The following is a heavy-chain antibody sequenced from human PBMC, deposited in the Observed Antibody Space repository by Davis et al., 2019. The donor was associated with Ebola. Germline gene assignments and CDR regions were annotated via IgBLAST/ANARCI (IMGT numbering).Heavy chain of an antibody. CDR3: ARPGGGWTPDGFDI. CDR1: GGSISSYY. Sequence: SETLSLTCTVSGGSISSYYWSWIRQPAGKGLEWIGHIYTTVSTNYNPSLKSRVTISIDTSKNQFSLKLSSVTAADTAVYYCARPGGGWTPDGFDIWGQGTMVTISS. V-gene: IGHV4-4*07. D-gene: IGHD2-15*01. CDR2: IYTTVST. J-gene: IGHJ3*02.